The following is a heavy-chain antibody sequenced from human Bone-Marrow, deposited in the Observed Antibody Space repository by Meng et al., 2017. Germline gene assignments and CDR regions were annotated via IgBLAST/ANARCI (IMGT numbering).Heavy chain of an antibody. D-gene: IGHD5-24*01. CDR1: GFTFSSNA. V-gene: IGHV3-30*14. CDR3: AREVREGAGGHWLQPLDH. Sequence: GQRGGPGGGLAKPGGSLRRSCAASGFTFSSNAMHWVRQAPGKGLEWVAVISYDGSNKYYADSVKGRFTISRENGKNSLYLQMNSLRAGDTAVYYCAREVREGAGGHWLQPLDHWGHGTLVTVSS. CDR2: ISYDGSNK. J-gene: IGHJ4*01.